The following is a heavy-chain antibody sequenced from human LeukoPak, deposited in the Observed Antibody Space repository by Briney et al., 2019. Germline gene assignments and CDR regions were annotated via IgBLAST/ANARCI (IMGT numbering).Heavy chain of an antibody. J-gene: IGHJ4*02. CDR2: INPNSGGT. CDR1: GCTFTGYY. V-gene: IGHV1-2*02. CDR3: ARGPSRGYSYGFAY. D-gene: IGHD5-18*01. Sequence: GASVKVSCKASGCTFTGYYMHWVRQAPGQGLEWMGWINPNSGGTNYAQKFQGRVTMTRDTSISTAYMELSRLRSDDTAVYYCARGPSRGYSYGFAYWGQGTLVTVSS.